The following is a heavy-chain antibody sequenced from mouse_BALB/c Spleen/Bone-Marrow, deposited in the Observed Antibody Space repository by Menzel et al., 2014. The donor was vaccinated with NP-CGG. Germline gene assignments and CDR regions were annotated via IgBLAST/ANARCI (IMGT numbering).Heavy chain of an antibody. CDR1: GYAFTRYN. J-gene: IGHJ4*01. Sequence: EVQLQQSGPELVKPGASVKVSCKASGYAFTRYNMYWVKQSHGKSLEWIGYIDPYSGGTNYNQKFKGKATLTVDKSSSTAYMRLNSLTSEDSAVYYCARELSRAMDYWGQGTSVTVSS. V-gene: IGHV1S135*01. CDR3: ARELSRAMDY. CDR2: IDPYSGGT. D-gene: IGHD2-12*01.